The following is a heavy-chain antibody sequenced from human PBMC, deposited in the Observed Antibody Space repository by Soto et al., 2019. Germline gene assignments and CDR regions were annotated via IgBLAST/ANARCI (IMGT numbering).Heavy chain of an antibody. CDR3: ARARRIAARFSSAQPYYHYYYGMDV. V-gene: IGHV1-2*04. J-gene: IGHJ6*02. D-gene: IGHD6-6*01. Sequence: ASVKVSCKASGYTFTGYYMHWVRQAPGQGLEWMGWINPNSGGTNYAQKFQGWVTMTRDTSISTAYMELSRLRSDDTAVYYCARARRIAARFSSAQPYYHYYYGMDVWGQVTTVTFSS. CDR1: GYTFTGYY. CDR2: INPNSGGT.